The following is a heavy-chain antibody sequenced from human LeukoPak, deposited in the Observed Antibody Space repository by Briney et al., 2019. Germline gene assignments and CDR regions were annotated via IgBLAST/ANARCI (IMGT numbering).Heavy chain of an antibody. CDR2: ISGSGVST. CDR3: ANDRPAHF. CDR1: GFTFRSYA. V-gene: IGHV3-23*01. J-gene: IGHJ4*02. D-gene: IGHD2-2*01. Sequence: GGSLRLSCAASGFTFRSYAMSWVRQAPGKGLEWVSAISGSGVSTYYADSVKGRFTISRDNSKKTLYLQMNTLRVEDTAVYYCANDRPAHFWGQGTQVTVSS.